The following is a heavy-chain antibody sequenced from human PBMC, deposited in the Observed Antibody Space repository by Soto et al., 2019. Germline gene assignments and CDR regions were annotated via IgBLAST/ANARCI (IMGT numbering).Heavy chain of an antibody. D-gene: IGHD2-15*01. CDR3: AGSRYFYNCFDP. CDR1: GFTFSSYA. V-gene: IGHV3-30-3*01. J-gene: IGHJ5*02. Sequence: GGSLRLSCAASGFTFSSYAMHWVRQAPGKGLEWVAVISYDGSNKYYADSVKGRFTISRDNSKNTLYLQMNSLRAEDTAVYYCAGSRYFYNCFDPWGQGTLVTVSS. CDR2: ISYDGSNK.